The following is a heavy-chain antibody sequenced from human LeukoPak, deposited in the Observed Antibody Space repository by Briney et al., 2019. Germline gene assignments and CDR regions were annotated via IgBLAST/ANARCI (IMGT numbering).Heavy chain of an antibody. CDR3: ARGLRYFDWLSVFDY. CDR2: ISHSGGST. Sequence: GSLRLSCAVSGFTFSSYAMTWVRQAPGKGLEWVSTISHSGGSTYYADSVKGRFTISRDNSKNTLYLQMNSLRAEDTAVYYCARGLRYFDWLSVFDYWGQGTLVTVSS. CDR1: GFTFSSYA. J-gene: IGHJ4*02. D-gene: IGHD3-9*01. V-gene: IGHV3-23*01.